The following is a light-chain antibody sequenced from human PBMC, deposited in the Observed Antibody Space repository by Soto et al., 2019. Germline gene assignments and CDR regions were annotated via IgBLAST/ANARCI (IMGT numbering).Light chain of an antibody. CDR1: SSDIGGYNY. CDR2: DVT. J-gene: IGLJ1*01. CDR3: SSYTSSNTLGV. Sequence: QSALTQPASVSGSPGQSITISCTGTSSDIGGYNYVSWYQQHPDKAPKLMIYDVTNRPSGVSNRFSGSKSGNTASLTISGLQAEDEADYYCSSYTSSNTLGVFGTGTKLTVL. V-gene: IGLV2-14*01.